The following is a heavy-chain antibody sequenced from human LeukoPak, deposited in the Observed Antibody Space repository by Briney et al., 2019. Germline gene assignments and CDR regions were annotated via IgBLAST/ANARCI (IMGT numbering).Heavy chain of an antibody. CDR1: RFTLSSNW. Sequence: GGSLRLSCAASRFTLSSNWMHWVRQAPGKGLVWVSRINTDGSSTNYADSVKGRFTISRDNAMNTLYLQMNNLRAEDTAVYYCASRTGVYWGQGILVSVSS. D-gene: IGHD1-14*01. V-gene: IGHV3-74*01. J-gene: IGHJ4*02. CDR3: ASRTGVY. CDR2: INTDGSST.